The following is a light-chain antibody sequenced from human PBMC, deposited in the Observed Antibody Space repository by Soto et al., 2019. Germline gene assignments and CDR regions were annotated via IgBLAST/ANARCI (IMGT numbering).Light chain of an antibody. J-gene: IGKJ2*01. V-gene: IGKV4-1*01. Sequence: DIVMTQSPDSLAVSLGERATINCKSSQSVLYSSNNKNYLAWYQQKPGQPPKLLIYWASTRESGVPDRFSGSGSETDLNLSISSLQAEDVAVYYCQQYYSTPTWAFGQGTTLEIK. CDR2: WAS. CDR1: QSVLYSSNNKNY. CDR3: QQYYSTPTWA.